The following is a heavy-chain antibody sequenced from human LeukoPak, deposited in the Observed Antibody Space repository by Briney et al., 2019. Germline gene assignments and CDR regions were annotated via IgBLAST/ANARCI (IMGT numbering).Heavy chain of an antibody. V-gene: IGHV3-48*03. CDR2: ISSSGSTK. Sequence: GGSLRLSCAASGFIFSNYEMNWVRQAPGMGLEWVSYISSSGSTKYYADSVKGRFTISRDNAKNSLVLQMNSLRAEDTAVYYCARDWDSGYDTYYFDYWGQGTLVTVSS. J-gene: IGHJ4*02. D-gene: IGHD5-12*01. CDR1: GFIFSNYE. CDR3: ARDWDSGYDTYYFDY.